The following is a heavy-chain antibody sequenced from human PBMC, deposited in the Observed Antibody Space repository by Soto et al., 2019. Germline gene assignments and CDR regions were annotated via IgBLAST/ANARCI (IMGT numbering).Heavy chain of an antibody. V-gene: IGHV4-59*01. CDR2: IYYSGST. J-gene: IGHJ5*02. CDR3: ARVKYPSSSLNNLFDP. Sequence: PSGTLSLTCTVSGDSISNYYWTWIRQPPGKGLEWIGYIYYSGSTNYNPSLKSRVTISVDTSKNQFSLKLTSVTAADTAVYYCARVKYPSSSLNNLFDPWGPGTMVTVSS. CDR1: GDSISNYY. D-gene: IGHD6-6*01.